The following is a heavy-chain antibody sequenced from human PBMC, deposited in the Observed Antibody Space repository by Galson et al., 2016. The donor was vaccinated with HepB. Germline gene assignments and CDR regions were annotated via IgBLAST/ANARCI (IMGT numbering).Heavy chain of an antibody. D-gene: IGHD3-10*01. Sequence: SLRLSCAASGFTFDDFTMHWVRQAPGKGLEWASLINWDGNSTYYADSVKGRFAVSRDNSKNSLYLEMSGLRVEDTALYYCAKHIGGLGGYSYHGMDVWGKGTSVIVSS. J-gene: IGHJ6*04. CDR3: AKHIGGLGGYSYHGMDV. CDR2: INWDGNST. V-gene: IGHV3-43*01. CDR1: GFTFDDFT.